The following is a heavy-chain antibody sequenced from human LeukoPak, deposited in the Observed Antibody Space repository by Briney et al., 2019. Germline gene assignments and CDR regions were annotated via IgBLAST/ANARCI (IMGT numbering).Heavy chain of an antibody. J-gene: IGHJ4*02. CDR2: IKTDGSST. Sequence: GGSLRLSCAASGFTFSNYWMHWVRQAPGKGLVWVSRIKTDGSSTNYADSVKGRFTISRDNAKNSLYLQMNSLRAEDTAVYYCAYGGSYRYLYYWGQGTLVTVSS. D-gene: IGHD3-16*02. CDR3: AYGGSYRYLYY. CDR1: GFTFSNYW. V-gene: IGHV3-74*01.